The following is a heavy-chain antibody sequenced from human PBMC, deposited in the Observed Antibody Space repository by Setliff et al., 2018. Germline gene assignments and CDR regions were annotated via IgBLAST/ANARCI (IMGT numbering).Heavy chain of an antibody. CDR3: ARQAVAGSDAFDI. D-gene: IGHD6-19*01. CDR1: GYSFTRYW. V-gene: IGHV5-51*01. CDR2: IYPSDSDT. J-gene: IGHJ3*02. Sequence: GESLKISCKGSGYSFTRYWIGWVRQMPGKGLEWMGIIYPSDSDTRYSPSFQGQVTISADKSISTAYLQWSSLKASDTAMYYCARQAVAGSDAFDIWGQGAMVTVS.